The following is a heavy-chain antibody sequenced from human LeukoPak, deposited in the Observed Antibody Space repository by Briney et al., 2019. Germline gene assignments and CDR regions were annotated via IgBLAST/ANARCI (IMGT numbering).Heavy chain of an antibody. CDR2: IYTSGST. V-gene: IGHV4-4*07. Sequence: SETLSLTCTVSGGSIGSYYWSWIRQPAGKGLEWIGRIYTSGSTNYNPSLKSRVTMSIDTSKNQFSLEVSSVTAADTAVYYCARAPGYCSTTSCEYYYYMDVWGKGTTVTVSS. J-gene: IGHJ6*03. CDR1: GGSIGSYY. D-gene: IGHD2-2*01. CDR3: ARAPGYCSTTSCEYYYYMDV.